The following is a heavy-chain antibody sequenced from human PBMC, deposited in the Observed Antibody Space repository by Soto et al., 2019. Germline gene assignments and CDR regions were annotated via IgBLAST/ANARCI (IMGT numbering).Heavy chain of an antibody. Sequence: SETLSLTCNVSGGSINSGGYYWGWIRQHPGKGLEWVGYIHYRGRTSYNPSLQSRVSISLDTSGHHFSMQLTSVTAADTAVYYCARCRDAFGFDSWGQGTLVTVSS. CDR3: ARCRDAFGFDS. V-gene: IGHV4-31*03. CDR2: IHYRGRT. D-gene: IGHD2-15*01. CDR1: GGSINSGGYY. J-gene: IGHJ4*02.